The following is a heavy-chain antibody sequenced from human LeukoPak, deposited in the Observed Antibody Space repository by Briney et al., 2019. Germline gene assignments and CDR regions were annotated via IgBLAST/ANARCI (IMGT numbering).Heavy chain of an antibody. J-gene: IGHJ4*02. CDR2: IYTSGST. Sequence: SETLSLTCTVSGGSISSYYWSWIRQPAGKGLEWIGRIYTSGSTNYNPSLKSRVTMSVDTSKNLFSLRLSSVTAADTAVYYCARVEWLRSFDYWGQGTLVTVSS. CDR3: ARVEWLRSFDY. D-gene: IGHD5-12*01. V-gene: IGHV4-4*07. CDR1: GGSISSYY.